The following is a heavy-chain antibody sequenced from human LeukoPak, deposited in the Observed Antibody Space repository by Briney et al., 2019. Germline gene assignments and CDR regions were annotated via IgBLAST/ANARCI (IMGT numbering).Heavy chain of an antibody. CDR2: IIPILGIP. V-gene: IGHV1-69*04. J-gene: IGHJ4*02. Sequence: APVKVSCKASGGTFNSYAISWVRQAPGQGLEWMGRIIPILGIPNYAQKFEGRVTITADKSTTTAYMELSSLTSEDTGMYYCARDRVAAAGNFAFWGQGTLVTVSS. D-gene: IGHD6-13*01. CDR1: GGTFNSYA. CDR3: ARDRVAAAGNFAF.